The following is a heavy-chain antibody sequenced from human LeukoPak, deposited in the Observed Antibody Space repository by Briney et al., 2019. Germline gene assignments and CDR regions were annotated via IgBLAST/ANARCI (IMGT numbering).Heavy chain of an antibody. J-gene: IGHJ4*02. CDR1: GFTFTTYW. CDR3: AREGIYYYDSSGYRFDY. CDR2: IKQDGTEK. D-gene: IGHD3-22*01. V-gene: IGHV3-7*01. Sequence: GGSLRLSCAASGFTFTTYWMSWVRQAPGKGLEWVANIKQDGTEKYYVDSVKGRFTISRDNAKNSLYLQMNSLRAEDTAVYYCAREGIYYYDSSGYRFDYWGQGTLVTVSS.